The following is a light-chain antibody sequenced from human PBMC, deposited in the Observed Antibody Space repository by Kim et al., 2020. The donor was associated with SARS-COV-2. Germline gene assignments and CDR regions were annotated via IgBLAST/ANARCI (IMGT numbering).Light chain of an antibody. V-gene: IGLV1-40*01. CDR2: GDS. Sequence: QSVLTQPPSVSGAPGQRVTISCTGSSSNIGAYDVHWYQHLPRTAPKLLIYGDSNRPSGVPDRFSGSKSGTSASLSITGLQAEDEADYYCQSYDSSLSDSWVFGGGTQLTVL. CDR1: SSNIGAYD. CDR3: QSYDSSLSDSWV. J-gene: IGLJ3*02.